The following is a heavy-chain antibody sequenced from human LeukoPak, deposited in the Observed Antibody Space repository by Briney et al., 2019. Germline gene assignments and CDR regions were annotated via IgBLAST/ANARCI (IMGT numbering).Heavy chain of an antibody. D-gene: IGHD3-10*01. CDR1: GYTFTSYG. CDR2: ISAYNGNT. CDR3: ARDLKVRGVIVNADAFDI. J-gene: IGHJ3*02. Sequence: ASVKVSCKASGYTFTSYGISWVRQAPGQGLEWMGWISAYNGNTNYAQKLQGRVTMTTDTSTSTAYMELRSLRSDDTAVYYCARDLKVRGVIVNADAFDIWGQGTMVTVSS. V-gene: IGHV1-18*01.